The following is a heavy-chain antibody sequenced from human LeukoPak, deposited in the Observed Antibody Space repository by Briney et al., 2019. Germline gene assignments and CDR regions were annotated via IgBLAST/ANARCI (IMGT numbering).Heavy chain of an antibody. Sequence: SQTLSLTCAVSGGSISSGGYSWSWIRQPPGKGLEWIGYIYHSGSTYYDPSLKSRVTISVDRSKNQFSLKLSSVTAADTAVYYCARGRYFDWSRRTVSWFDPWGQGTLVTVSS. CDR2: IYHSGST. CDR3: ARGRYFDWSRRTVSWFDP. V-gene: IGHV4-30-2*01. CDR1: GGSISSGGYS. D-gene: IGHD3-9*01. J-gene: IGHJ5*02.